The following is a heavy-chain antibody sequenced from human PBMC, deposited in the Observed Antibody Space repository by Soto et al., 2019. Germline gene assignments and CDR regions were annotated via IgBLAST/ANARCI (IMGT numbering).Heavy chain of an antibody. J-gene: IGHJ4*02. Sequence: LSLTCVASGASISSGDYAWNWVRQPPGKGLEWLGYIYNNGGSYYNPSLKSRVTISLDRSQNHFSLRLNSVTAADTALYFCARGDKNNDYYFDHWGQGTLVTVSS. CDR2: IYNNGGS. D-gene: IGHD3-16*01. V-gene: IGHV4-30-2*01. CDR1: GASISSGDYA. CDR3: ARGDKNNDYYFDH.